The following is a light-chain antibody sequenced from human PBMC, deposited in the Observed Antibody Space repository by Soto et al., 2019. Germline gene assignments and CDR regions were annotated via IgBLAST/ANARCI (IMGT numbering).Light chain of an antibody. V-gene: IGKV2-28*01. CDR3: LQTLQFPHT. CDR1: QSLLHSNGYNY. CDR2: LGS. Sequence: DIVMTQSPFSLPVTPGEPASISCRSSQSLLHSNGYNYLDWYLQKPGQSTQLLIYLGSIRASGVPDRFSGSGSGTDFTLKISRVEAEDVGVYFCLQTLQFPHTLSQGAKVEIK. J-gene: IGKJ1*01.